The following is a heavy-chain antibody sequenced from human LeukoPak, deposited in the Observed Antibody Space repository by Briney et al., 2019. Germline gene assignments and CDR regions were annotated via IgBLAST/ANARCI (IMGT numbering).Heavy chain of an antibody. J-gene: IGHJ6*03. CDR3: ARAYGGNSHYYYYYMDV. CDR1: GFTFSSYS. Sequence: PGGSLRLSCAASGFTFSSYSMNWVRQAPGKGLEWVTYISSSSDTIYDADSLKGRFTISRDNAKNSLYLQMNSLRAEDTAVYYCARAYGGNSHYYYYYMDVWGKGTTVTVSS. CDR2: ISSSSDTI. D-gene: IGHD4-23*01. V-gene: IGHV3-48*04.